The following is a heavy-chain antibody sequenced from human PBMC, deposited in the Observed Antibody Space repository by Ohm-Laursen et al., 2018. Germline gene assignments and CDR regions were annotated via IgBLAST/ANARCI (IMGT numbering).Heavy chain of an antibody. CDR3: AANYTFGGVSAYY. CDR2: INHSGST. Sequence: SETLSLTCAVYGGSFSGYYWNWIRQPPGKGLEWIGEINHSGSTKYNPSPQSRVTISVDTSKNQFSLQLSSVTAADTAVYFCAANYTFGGVSAYYWGQGTLVTVSS. J-gene: IGHJ4*02. CDR1: GGSFSGYY. D-gene: IGHD3-16*01. V-gene: IGHV4-34*01.